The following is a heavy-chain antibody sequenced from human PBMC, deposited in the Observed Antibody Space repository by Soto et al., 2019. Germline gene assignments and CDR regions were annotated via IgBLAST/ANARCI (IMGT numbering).Heavy chain of an antibody. CDR2: IYYSGST. Sequence: SETLSLTCTVSGGSISSGGYYWSWIRQHPGKGLEWIGYIYYSGSTYYNPSLKSRVTISVDTSKNQFSLKLSSVTAADTAVYYCARLVATIPPAGYYYYGMDVWGQGTTVTVSS. CDR1: GGSISSGGYY. CDR3: ARLVATIPPAGYYYYGMDV. V-gene: IGHV4-31*03. J-gene: IGHJ6*02. D-gene: IGHD5-12*01.